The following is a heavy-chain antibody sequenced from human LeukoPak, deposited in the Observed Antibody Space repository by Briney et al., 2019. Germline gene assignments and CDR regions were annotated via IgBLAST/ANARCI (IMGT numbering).Heavy chain of an antibody. CDR2: IYYSGST. Sequence: SETLSLTCTVSGGSISSYYWSWIRQPPGKGLEWIGSIYYSGSTYYNPSLKSRVTISVDTSKNQFSLKLSSVTAADTAVYYCARRSSGWPYDAFDIWGQGTMVTVSS. D-gene: IGHD6-19*01. V-gene: IGHV4-39*01. CDR3: ARRSSGWPYDAFDI. J-gene: IGHJ3*02. CDR1: GGSISSYY.